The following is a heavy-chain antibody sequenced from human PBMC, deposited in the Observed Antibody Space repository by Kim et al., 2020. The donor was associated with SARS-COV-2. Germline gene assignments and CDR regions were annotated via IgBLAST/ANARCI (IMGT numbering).Heavy chain of an antibody. D-gene: IGHD3-22*01. J-gene: IGHJ6*02. V-gene: IGHV4-39*01. Sequence: LKSRVHISVDTSKNQFSLKLSSVTAADTAVYYCARHRTMIVLRGGYGMDVWGQGTTVTVSS. CDR3: ARHRTMIVLRGGYGMDV.